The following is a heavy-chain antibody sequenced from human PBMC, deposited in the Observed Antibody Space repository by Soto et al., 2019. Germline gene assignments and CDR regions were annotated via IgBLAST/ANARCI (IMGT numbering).Heavy chain of an antibody. V-gene: IGHV1-18*01. CDR2: ISAYNTNT. J-gene: IGHJ4*02. CDR3: SRDTPPTDY. CDR1: GYTFTSYH. Sequence: QVQLVQSGAEVKKPGASVKVSCKTSGYTFTSYHISWVRQAPGQGLEWMGWISAYNTNTNYAQKFQGRVTMTTDTLTSTAYMELRSLRSDDTDVYYCSRDTPPTDYWGQGTLVTVSS.